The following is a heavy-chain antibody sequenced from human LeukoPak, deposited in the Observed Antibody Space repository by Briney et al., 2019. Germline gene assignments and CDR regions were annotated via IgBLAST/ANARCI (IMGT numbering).Heavy chain of an antibody. CDR3: ARGSYSSSWYRVDY. Sequence: GASVKVSCKASGYTSTGYDMHWVRQAPGQGLEWMGWINPNSGGTNYAQKFQGRVTMTRDTSISTAYMELSRLRSDDTAVYYCARGSYSSSWYRVDYWGQGTLVTVSS. CDR2: INPNSGGT. CDR1: GYTSTGYD. D-gene: IGHD6-13*01. J-gene: IGHJ4*02. V-gene: IGHV1-2*02.